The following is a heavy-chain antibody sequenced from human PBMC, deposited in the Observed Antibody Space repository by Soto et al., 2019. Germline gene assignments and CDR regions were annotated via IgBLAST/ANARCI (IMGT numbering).Heavy chain of an antibody. CDR3: ARDKREWIAVAVYGNYYGMDV. CDR2: IWYDGSNK. CDR1: GFNFRSYG. Sequence: GGSLRHSCAASGFNFRSYGMHWVRQAPGKGLEWVAVIWYDGSNKYYADSVKGQFTISRDNSKNTLYLQMNSLRAEDTAVYYCARDKREWIAVAVYGNYYGMDVWGQGTTVTVSS. J-gene: IGHJ6*02. V-gene: IGHV3-33*01. D-gene: IGHD6-19*01.